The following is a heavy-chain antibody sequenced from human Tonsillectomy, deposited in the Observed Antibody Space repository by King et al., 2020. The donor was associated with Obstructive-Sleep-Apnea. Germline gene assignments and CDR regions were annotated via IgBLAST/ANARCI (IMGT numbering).Heavy chain of an antibody. J-gene: IGHJ4*02. CDR1: VFTFSSYS. CDR3: AGYVLYDYVWGSSSFDY. Sequence: VQLVESGGGLVKPGGSLRLSCAASVFTFSSYSMNWVRQAPGKGLEWVSSISSSSSYIYYADSVKGRFTISRDNAKNSLYLQMNSLRAEDTAVYYCAGYVLYDYVWGSSSFDYWGQGTLVTVSS. V-gene: IGHV3-21*01. D-gene: IGHD3-16*01. CDR2: ISSSSSYI.